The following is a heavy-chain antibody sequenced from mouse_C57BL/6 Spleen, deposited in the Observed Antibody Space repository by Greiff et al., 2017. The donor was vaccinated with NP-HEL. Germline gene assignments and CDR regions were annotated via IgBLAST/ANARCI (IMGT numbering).Heavy chain of an antibody. CDR1: GYTFTDYN. Sequence: EVQLQQSGPELVKPGASVKIPCKASGYTFTDYNMDWVKQSHGKSLEWIGDINPNNGGTIYNQKFKGKATLTVDKSSSTAYMGLRSLTSEDTAVDYCARWGEDDSWFAYWGQGTLVTVSA. V-gene: IGHV1-18*01. D-gene: IGHD2-4*01. J-gene: IGHJ3*01. CDR2: INPNNGGT. CDR3: ARWGEDDSWFAY.